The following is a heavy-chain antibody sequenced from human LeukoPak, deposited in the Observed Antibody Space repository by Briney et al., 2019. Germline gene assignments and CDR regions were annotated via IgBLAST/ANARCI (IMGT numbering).Heavy chain of an antibody. J-gene: IGHJ4*02. V-gene: IGHV4-39*01. CDR3: ASLGAYCGGDCYPTFDY. Sequence: SETLSLTRTVSGGSISSSIYYWGWIRQPPGKGLEWIGSIYYSGSTYYNPSLKSRVTISVDTSKNQFSLTLSSVTAADTAVYYCASLGAYCGGDCYPTFDYWGQGTLVTVSS. CDR2: IYYSGST. D-gene: IGHD2-21*02. CDR1: GGSISSSIYY.